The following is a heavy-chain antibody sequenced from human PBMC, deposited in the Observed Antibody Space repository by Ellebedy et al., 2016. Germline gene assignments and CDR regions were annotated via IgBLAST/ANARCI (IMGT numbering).Heavy chain of an antibody. J-gene: IGHJ4*02. CDR2: ISYDGSNK. Sequence: GESLKISXAASGFTFSSYGMHWVRQAPGKGLEWVAVISYDGSNKYYADSVKGRFTISRDNSKNTLYLQMNSLRAEDTAVYYCARGSDLDYWGQGTLVTVSS. CDR3: ARGSDLDY. CDR1: GFTFSSYG. V-gene: IGHV3-30*03.